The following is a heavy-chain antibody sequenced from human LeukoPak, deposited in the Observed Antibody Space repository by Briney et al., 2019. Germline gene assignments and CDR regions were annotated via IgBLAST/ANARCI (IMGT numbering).Heavy chain of an antibody. J-gene: IGHJ4*02. CDR2: INLSTGDT. V-gene: IGHV1-2*02. CDR1: GYIFIGYY. CDR3: AIWAGGNAPVASFDY. Sequence: ASVKVSCKPSGYIFIGYYMHWMRQAPGQGLECMGWINLSTGDTNYAQKFQGRVTMTRDTSIRTAYMEMSRLRYDDTALYYCAIWAGGNAPVASFDYWGQGTLVTVSS. D-gene: IGHD3-16*01.